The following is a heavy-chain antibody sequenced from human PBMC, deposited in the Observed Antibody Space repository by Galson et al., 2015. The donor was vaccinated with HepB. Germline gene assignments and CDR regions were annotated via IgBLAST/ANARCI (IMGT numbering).Heavy chain of an antibody. CDR2: ISSSSNTI. Sequence: SLRLSCAASGFTFRSYSMNWVRQAPGKGLEWVAYISSSSNTIYCADSVKGRFTISRDNAKNSLYLQMNSLRAEDTAVYYCARDRTYYYDSSGPDWGQGTLVTVSS. J-gene: IGHJ4*02. D-gene: IGHD3-22*01. CDR3: ARDRTYYYDSSGPD. V-gene: IGHV3-48*01. CDR1: GFTFRSYS.